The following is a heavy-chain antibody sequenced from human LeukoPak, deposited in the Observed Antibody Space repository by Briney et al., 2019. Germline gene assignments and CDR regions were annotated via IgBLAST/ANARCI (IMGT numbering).Heavy chain of an antibody. J-gene: IGHJ4*02. CDR2: IYPGDSDT. V-gene: IGHV5-51*01. CDR1: GYSFTSYW. D-gene: IGHD3-10*01. CDR3: ARQGITMVRGVPALDY. Sequence: GESLKISCKGSGYSFTSYWIGWVRQMPGKGLEWMGIIYPGDSDTRYSPSFQGQVTISADKSISTAYLQWSSLKASDTAMYYCARQGITMVRGVPALDYWGQGTLVTVSS.